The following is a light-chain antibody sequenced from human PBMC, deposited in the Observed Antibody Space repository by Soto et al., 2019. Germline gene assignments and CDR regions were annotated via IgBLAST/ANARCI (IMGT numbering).Light chain of an antibody. J-gene: IGLJ2*01. Sequence: SYELTQPRSVSVSPGQTASITCSGDKLGDKYTYWYQQKPGQSPVLVIYQDSKRPSGIPERFSGSNSGNTATLTISGTQAMDEADYYCQAWDSSTSGVFGGGTQLTVL. CDR1: KLGDKY. CDR2: QDS. V-gene: IGLV3-1*01. CDR3: QAWDSSTSGV.